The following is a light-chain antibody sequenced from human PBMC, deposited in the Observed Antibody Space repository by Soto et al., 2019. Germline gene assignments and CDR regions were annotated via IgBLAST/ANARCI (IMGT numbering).Light chain of an antibody. CDR2: DSS. CDR1: QSVSIY. Sequence: EIVLTKSPATLSLSPGERATLSCRAMQSVSIYLACYQQKPGQAPRLLIYDSSNRATGIPARFSGSGSGTDFTLTISSLEPEDFAVYHCKQRSNXPRTCGKGTKV. CDR3: KQRSNXPRT. V-gene: IGKV3-11*01. J-gene: IGKJ1*01.